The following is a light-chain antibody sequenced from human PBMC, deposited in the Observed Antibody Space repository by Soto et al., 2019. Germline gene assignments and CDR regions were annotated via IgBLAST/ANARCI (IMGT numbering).Light chain of an antibody. CDR1: QSVSSA. CDR2: AAS. V-gene: IGKV1D-12*01. CDR3: QQANSFPRT. Sequence: SRKSQPPLSVSASVGDRVAITCRASQSVSSALAWYQQKPGKAPKLLIYAASTLQNGVPARFSGSGSGTEFTLTISSLQPEDSATYYCQQANSFPRTFGQGTKVDI. J-gene: IGKJ1*01.